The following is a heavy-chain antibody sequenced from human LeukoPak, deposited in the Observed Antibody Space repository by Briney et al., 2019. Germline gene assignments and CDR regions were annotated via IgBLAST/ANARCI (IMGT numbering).Heavy chain of an antibody. V-gene: IGHV3-48*03. Sequence: PGGSLRLSCAASGFTFSSYEMNWVRQAPGKGLEWVSYISSSGSTIYYADSVKGRFTISRNNSKSTLHLQMNSLRAEDTAVYYCAKVRWDNSGWYYLDTWGQGTLLTVSS. CDR1: GFTFSSYE. CDR3: AKVRWDNSGWYYLDT. CDR2: ISSSGSTI. D-gene: IGHD6-19*01. J-gene: IGHJ4*02.